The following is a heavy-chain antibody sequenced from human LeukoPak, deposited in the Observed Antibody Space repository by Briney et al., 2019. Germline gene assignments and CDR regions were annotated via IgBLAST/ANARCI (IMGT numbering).Heavy chain of an antibody. CDR1: GFTFSGSA. Sequence: PGGSLRLXCAASGFTFSGSAMHWVRQASGKGLEWVGRIRGKANSYATAYAASVKGRFTISRDDSKNTAYLQMNSLKTEDTAVYYCTSTVVTGGNAFDIWGQGTMVTVSS. J-gene: IGHJ3*02. D-gene: IGHD4-23*01. CDR3: TSTVVTGGNAFDI. CDR2: IRGKANSYAT. V-gene: IGHV3-73*01.